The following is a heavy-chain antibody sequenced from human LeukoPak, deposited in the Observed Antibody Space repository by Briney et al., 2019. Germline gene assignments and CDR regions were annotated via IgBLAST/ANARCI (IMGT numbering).Heavy chain of an antibody. D-gene: IGHD2-2*02. CDR1: GGSFSGYY. CDR3: ARLSESSCNKWPCYYYGMDV. CDR2: MNHGGTT. Sequence: SETLSLTCAVYGGSFSGYYWSWIRQPPWKGLEWIGEMNHGGTTNYNPALESRVTISVDTSKNQFSLKLSSVTAADTAVYYCARLSESSCNKWPCYYYGMDVWGQGTTVTVSS. V-gene: IGHV4-34*01. J-gene: IGHJ6*02.